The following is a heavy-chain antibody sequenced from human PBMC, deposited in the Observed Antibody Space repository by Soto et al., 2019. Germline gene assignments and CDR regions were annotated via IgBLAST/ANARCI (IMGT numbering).Heavy chain of an antibody. Sequence: EVQLLESGGGLVQPGGSLRLSCAASGFTFSSYAMSWVRQAPGKGLEWVSAISGSGGSTYYADSVKGRFTISRDNSKNTLYLQMNSLRADDTAVYYCAKSPYDSSGYYYVWSFDYWGQGTLVTVSS. D-gene: IGHD3-22*01. CDR2: ISGSGGST. J-gene: IGHJ4*02. CDR1: GFTFSSYA. CDR3: AKSPYDSSGYYYVWSFDY. V-gene: IGHV3-23*01.